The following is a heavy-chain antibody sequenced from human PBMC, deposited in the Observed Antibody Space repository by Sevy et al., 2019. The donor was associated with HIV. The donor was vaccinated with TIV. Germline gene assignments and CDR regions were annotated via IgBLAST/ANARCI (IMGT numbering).Heavy chain of an antibody. V-gene: IGHV3-30*02. D-gene: IGHD1-26*01. J-gene: IGHJ6*02. CDR3: AKGREQGYYYGMDV. CDR2: IRYDGNNK. Sequence: EGSLRLSCAASGFTFSSYGMPWVRQAPGKGLEWVAFIRYDGNNKYYTGSVKGRFTISRDNSKNTLYLQMNSLRAEDTAVYYCAKGREQGYYYGMDVWGQGTTVTVSS. CDR1: GFTFSSYG.